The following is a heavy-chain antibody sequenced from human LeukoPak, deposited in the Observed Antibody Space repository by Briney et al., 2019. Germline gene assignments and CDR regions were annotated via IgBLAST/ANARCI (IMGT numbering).Heavy chain of an antibody. D-gene: IGHD3-22*01. Sequence: GGSLRLSCAASGFTFSGSAMHWVRQASGKGLEWVGRIRSKANRYATAYAASVKGRFTISRDDSKNTAYLQMNSLKTEDTAVYYCTRDYYDSSGYSDAFDIWGQGTMVTVSS. CDR3: TRDYYDSSGYSDAFDI. V-gene: IGHV3-73*01. CDR1: GFTFSGSA. J-gene: IGHJ3*02. CDR2: IRSKANRYAT.